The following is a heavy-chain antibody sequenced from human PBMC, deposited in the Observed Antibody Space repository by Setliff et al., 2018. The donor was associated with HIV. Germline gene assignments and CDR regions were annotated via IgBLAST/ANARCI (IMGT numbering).Heavy chain of an antibody. CDR3: ATEMMYAQGSFDY. Sequence: GASVKVSCKASGYTFIDYYIHWVQQAPGKGLEWMGHVNPEDGETIYAQRFQGRVTMTEDTSTDTAYMELSSLSSEDTAVYYCATEMMYAQGSFDYWGQGTLVTVSS. V-gene: IGHV1-24*01. D-gene: IGHD2-8*01. J-gene: IGHJ4*02. CDR1: GYTFIDYY. CDR2: VNPEDGET.